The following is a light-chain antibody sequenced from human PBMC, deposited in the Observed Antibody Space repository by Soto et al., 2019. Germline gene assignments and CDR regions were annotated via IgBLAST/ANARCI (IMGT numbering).Light chain of an antibody. V-gene: IGKV1-5*03. CDR3: QQYSDAWT. Sequence: DIQMTQSPSTLTASVGDRVTITCRASRDIRSSWLAWYQQKPGRAPKLLIYQVSSLETGVPSRFSGSGSGTEFTLTIRSLQPDDFATYFCQQYSDAWTFGQGTKVEIK. CDR2: QVS. J-gene: IGKJ1*01. CDR1: RDIRSSW.